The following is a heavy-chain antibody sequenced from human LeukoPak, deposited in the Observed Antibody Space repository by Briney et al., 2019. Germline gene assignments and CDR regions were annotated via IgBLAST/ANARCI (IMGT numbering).Heavy chain of an antibody. CDR1: GFTFSSYA. V-gene: IGHV3-23*01. CDR3: AKDLNYYGSGSVVDAFDI. J-gene: IGHJ3*02. Sequence: GGSLRLSCAASGFTFSSYAMSWVRQAPGKGLEWVSAISGSGGSTYYADSVKGRLTISRDNSKNTLYLQMNSLRAEDMAVYYCAKDLNYYGSGSVVDAFDIWGQGTMVTVSS. D-gene: IGHD3-10*01. CDR2: ISGSGGST.